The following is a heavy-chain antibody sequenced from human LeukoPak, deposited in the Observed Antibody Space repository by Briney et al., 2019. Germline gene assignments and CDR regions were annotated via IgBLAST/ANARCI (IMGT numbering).Heavy chain of an antibody. CDR3: ARPLDYDILTGYYRGFDP. CDR2: IYPGDSDT. Sequence: GESLKISCKGSGYSFTNYWIGWVRQMPGKGLEWMGIIYPGDSDTRYSPSFQGQVTISADKSISTAYLQWSSLKASDTAMYYCARPLDYDILTGYYRGFDPWGQGTLVTVSS. D-gene: IGHD3-9*01. V-gene: IGHV5-51*01. CDR1: GYSFTNYW. J-gene: IGHJ5*02.